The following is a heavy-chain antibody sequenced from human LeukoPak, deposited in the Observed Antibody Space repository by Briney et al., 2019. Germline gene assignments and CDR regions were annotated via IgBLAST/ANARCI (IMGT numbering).Heavy chain of an antibody. CDR2: INWNGGST. CDR1: GFTFDDYG. D-gene: IGHD2-21*02. CDR3: ARTPGYCGGDCYSPHAYFDY. Sequence: PGGSLKLSCAASGFTFDDYGMSWVRQAPGKGLEWVSGINWNGGSTGYADSVKGRFTISRDNAKNSLYLQMNSLRAEDTALYYCARTPGYCGGDCYSPHAYFDYWGQGTLVTVSS. V-gene: IGHV3-20*04. J-gene: IGHJ4*02.